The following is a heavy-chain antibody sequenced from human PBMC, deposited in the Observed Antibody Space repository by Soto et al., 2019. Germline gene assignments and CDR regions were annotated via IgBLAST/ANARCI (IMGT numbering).Heavy chain of an antibody. V-gene: IGHV4-4*07. CDR2: LNIAGTI. Sequence: SETLSLTCSVSGASISSFNWNWVRQPAGKGPEWVGRLNIAGTINYNPSLKSRITMSMDTSKNQISLHLRSVTAADTAIYYCARDRGEYTRSWFWYFYHWGHGTPVTVSS. CDR3: ARDRGEYTRSWFWYFYH. CDR1: GASISSFN. D-gene: IGHD2-2*02. J-gene: IGHJ2*01.